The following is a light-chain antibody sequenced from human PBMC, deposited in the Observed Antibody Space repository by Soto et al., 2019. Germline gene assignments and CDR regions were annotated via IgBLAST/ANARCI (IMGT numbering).Light chain of an antibody. CDR2: DVN. CDR3: SSYAGIYTVV. CDR1: SSDVGAYQY. J-gene: IGLJ2*01. V-gene: IGLV2-11*01. Sequence: QSVLTQPRSVSGSPGQSVTISCTGTSSDVGAYQYVSWYQQFPGKATKLIHYDVNKRPSGVPRRFSGSKSDNTASLIISGLQAEDEADYYCSSYAGIYTVVFGGGTKVTVL.